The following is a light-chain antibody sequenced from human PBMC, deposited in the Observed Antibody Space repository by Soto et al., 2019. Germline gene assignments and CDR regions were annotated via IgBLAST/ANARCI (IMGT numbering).Light chain of an antibody. CDR2: HAS. V-gene: IGKV1-5*01. Sequence: DIKVTRRPSTLLSAVAVSLNNTFRASQSIDRWLAWYQQRPGKAPKILIYHASSLETGVPSRFSVSGSGPQLTLAISSLQPDDFATYSCHQIHSYGTFGQGTRLEIK. CDR1: QSIDRW. CDR3: HQIHSYGT. J-gene: IGKJ5*01.